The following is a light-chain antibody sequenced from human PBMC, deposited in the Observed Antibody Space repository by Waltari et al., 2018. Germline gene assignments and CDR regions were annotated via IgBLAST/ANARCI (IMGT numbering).Light chain of an antibody. V-gene: IGKV3-20*01. Sequence: IVLTPSPGTLSLSPGEKATLSCRASQSVGRAVIWYQQKPGQAPRLLIAGASTRATCIPDRFRGSGFGTDFSLTISRLEPEDFAVYYWQRNDRLPVTFGQGTKVEIK. CDR3: QRNDRLPVT. CDR1: QSVGRAV. CDR2: GAS. J-gene: IGKJ1*01.